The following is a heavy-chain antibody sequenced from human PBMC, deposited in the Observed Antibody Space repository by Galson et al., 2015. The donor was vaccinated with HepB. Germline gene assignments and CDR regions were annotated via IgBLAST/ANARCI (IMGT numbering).Heavy chain of an antibody. CDR3: ARWEDGDYYFDY. D-gene: IGHD4-17*01. J-gene: IGHJ4*02. CDR1: GGSISSSSYY. V-gene: IGHV4-39*01. Sequence: LSLTCTVSGGSISSSSYYWGWIRQPPGKGLEWIGSIYYSGSTYYNPPLKSRVTISVDTSKNQFSLKLSSVTAADTAVYYCARWEDGDYYFDYWGQGTLVTVSS. CDR2: IYYSGST.